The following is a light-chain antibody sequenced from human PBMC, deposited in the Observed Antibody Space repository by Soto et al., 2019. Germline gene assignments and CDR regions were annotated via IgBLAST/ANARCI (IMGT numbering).Light chain of an antibody. V-gene: IGKV3-20*01. CDR3: QQYGSSPLIA. Sequence: ETVLTQSPGTLSLSPGERATLSSSASQSVSSSYLAWYQQKPGQAPRLLIYVASSRATGIPDRFSGSGSATDFTHSVSRLGPEDFAVYYCQQYGSSPLIAFGPGTKVDIK. J-gene: IGKJ3*01. CDR1: QSVSSSY. CDR2: VAS.